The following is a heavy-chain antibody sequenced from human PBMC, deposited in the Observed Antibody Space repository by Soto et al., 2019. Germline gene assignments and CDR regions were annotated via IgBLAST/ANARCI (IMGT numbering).Heavy chain of an antibody. CDR3: AGEKPQYYYGMDV. J-gene: IGHJ6*02. CDR1: GFTVSSNY. V-gene: IGHV3-66*01. CDR2: IYSGGST. Sequence: EVQLVESGGGLVQPGGSLRLSCAASGFTVSSNYMSWVRQAPGKGLEWVSVIYSGGSTYYADSVKGRFTISRDNSKNTRYIQMNLLRAEDTAVYYCAGEKPQYYYGMDVWGQGTTVTVSS.